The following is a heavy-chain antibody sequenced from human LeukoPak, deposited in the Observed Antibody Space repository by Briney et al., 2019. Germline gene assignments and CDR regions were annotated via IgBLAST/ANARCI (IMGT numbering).Heavy chain of an antibody. CDR3: ARKYCSGGVCSDFDF. CDR2: IYSGGST. Sequence: GGSLRLSCAASGFTVSSNYMSWVRQAPGKGLEWVSVIYSGGSTYYADSVKGRFTISKDDAKKLLFLQMDSLRAEDTAVYYCARKYCSGGVCSDFDFWGQGTLVTVSS. D-gene: IGHD2-15*01. CDR1: GFTVSSNY. V-gene: IGHV3-53*01. J-gene: IGHJ4*02.